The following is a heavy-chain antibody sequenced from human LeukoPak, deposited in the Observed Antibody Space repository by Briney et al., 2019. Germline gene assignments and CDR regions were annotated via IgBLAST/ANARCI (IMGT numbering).Heavy chain of an antibody. CDR3: AAGSLTYYFDY. V-gene: IGHV3-48*04. D-gene: IGHD6-13*01. J-gene: IGHJ4*02. CDR2: ISSSSSTI. CDR1: GFTFSSYS. Sequence: GSLRLSCAASGFTFSSYSMNWVRQAPGKGLEWVSYISSSSSTIYYADSVKGRFTISRDNAKNSLYLQMNSLRAEDTAVYYCAAGSLTYYFDYWGQGTLVTVSS.